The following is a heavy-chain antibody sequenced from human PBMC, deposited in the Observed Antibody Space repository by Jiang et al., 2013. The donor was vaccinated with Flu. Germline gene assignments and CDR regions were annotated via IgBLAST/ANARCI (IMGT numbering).Heavy chain of an antibody. D-gene: IGHD3-10*01. V-gene: IGHV5-51*03. CDR1: GNNFVDYW. CDR3: ARRTYQLLLENWFDP. Sequence: GAEVKKPGESLQISCQVSGNNFVDYWIGWVRQMPGKGLEWLGIIHPADSDTRYSPSLQGRVTISADKSVSTIYLHLSSLKASDTAIYYCARRTYQLLLENWFDPWGQGTLVTVSS. CDR2: IHPADSDT. J-gene: IGHJ5*02.